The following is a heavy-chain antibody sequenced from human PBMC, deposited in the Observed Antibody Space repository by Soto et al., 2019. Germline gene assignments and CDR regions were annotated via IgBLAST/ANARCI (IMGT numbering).Heavy chain of an antibody. J-gene: IGHJ4*02. Sequence: ASVKVSCKVSGSTLTELSMHWVRQAPGKGLEWMGGFDPEDGETIYAQKFQGRVTMTEDTSTDTAYMELSSLRSEDSAMYYCARGSTDSYPGSRIFDFWGRGTLVTVSS. CDR3: ARGSTDSYPGSRIFDF. V-gene: IGHV1-24*01. CDR2: FDPEDGET. D-gene: IGHD3-10*01. CDR1: GSTLTELS.